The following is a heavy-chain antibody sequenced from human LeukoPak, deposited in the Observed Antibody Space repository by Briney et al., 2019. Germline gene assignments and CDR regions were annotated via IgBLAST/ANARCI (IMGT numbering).Heavy chain of an antibody. CDR2: ISDSGGDT. D-gene: IGHD6-6*01. Sequence: GGSLRLSCAASGFTFSSYAMSWVRQAPGKGLEWVSAISDSGGDTYYADSVKGRFTISRDNSKHTLYLQMNSLRAEHTAVYYCAKDRSPIAAPLFDYWGQGTLVTVSS. CDR1: GFTFSSYA. J-gene: IGHJ4*02. V-gene: IGHV3-23*01. CDR3: AKDRSPIAAPLFDY.